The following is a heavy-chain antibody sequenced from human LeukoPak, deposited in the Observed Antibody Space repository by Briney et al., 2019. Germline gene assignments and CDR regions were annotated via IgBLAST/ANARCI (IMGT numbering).Heavy chain of an antibody. D-gene: IGHD4-23*01. Sequence: SETLSLTCTVSGGSISTYYWSWIRQPAGKGLEWIGRIYTSGSTNYNPSLKSRVTMSVDTSKNHFSLKLSSVTAADTAVYFCARDFYGGDADALDIWGQGTMVTVSS. CDR3: ARDFYGGDADALDI. CDR2: IYTSGST. J-gene: IGHJ3*02. CDR1: GGSISTYY. V-gene: IGHV4-4*07.